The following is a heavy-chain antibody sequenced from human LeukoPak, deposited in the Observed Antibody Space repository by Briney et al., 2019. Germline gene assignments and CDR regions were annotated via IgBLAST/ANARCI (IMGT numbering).Heavy chain of an antibody. D-gene: IGHD2-2*01. Sequence: SETLSLTCAVYGGSFSGYYWSWIRQPPGKGLEWIGEINHSGSTNYNPSLKSRVTISVDTAKNQCSLKLSSVTAADTAVYYCAREGVVVPAARGDYYGMDVWGQGTTVTVSS. V-gene: IGHV4-34*01. CDR2: INHSGST. CDR3: AREGVVVPAARGDYYGMDV. J-gene: IGHJ6*02. CDR1: GGSFSGYY.